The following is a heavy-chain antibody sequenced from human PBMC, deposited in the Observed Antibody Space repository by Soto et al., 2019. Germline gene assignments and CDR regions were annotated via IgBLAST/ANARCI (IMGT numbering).Heavy chain of an antibody. CDR3: ARGISPYYGSGSYSP. CDR2: INHSGST. D-gene: IGHD3-10*01. Sequence: SETLSLTCAVYGGSFSGYYWSWIRQPPGKGLEWIGEINHSGSTNYNPSLKSRVTISVDTSKNQFSLKLSSVTAADTAVYYCARGISPYYGSGSYSPWGQGTLVTV. V-gene: IGHV4-34*01. CDR1: GGSFSGYY. J-gene: IGHJ5*02.